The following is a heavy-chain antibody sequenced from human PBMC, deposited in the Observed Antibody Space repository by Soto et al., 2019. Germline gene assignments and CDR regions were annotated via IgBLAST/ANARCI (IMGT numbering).Heavy chain of an antibody. V-gene: IGHV4-61*01. D-gene: IGHD3-3*01. CDR1: GGSVSSGRYD. Sequence: PXETLSLSWTVSGGSVSSGRYDWSWIRQPPGKVLEWIGYIYYSGSTNYNPSLKSRVTISVDTSKDQFSLKLSSVTAADTAVYYCASAYSDFWSGYLGWFDHWGQRTLVTGSS. CDR2: IYYSGST. J-gene: IGHJ5*02. CDR3: ASAYSDFWSGYLGWFDH.